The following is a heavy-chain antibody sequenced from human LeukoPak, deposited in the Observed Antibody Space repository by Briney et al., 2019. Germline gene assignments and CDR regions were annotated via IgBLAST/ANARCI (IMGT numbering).Heavy chain of an antibody. CDR1: GFTFSDYF. CDR3: ARDNMEDAFDI. J-gene: IGHJ3*02. D-gene: IGHD1-1*01. CDR2: INSEGNNI. V-gene: IGHV3-11*01. Sequence: GGSLRLSCVASGFTFSDYFMSWIRQAPGKGLEWLSFINSEGNNIYYADSVKGRFTISRDNAKNSLYLQMNSLRAEDTAVYYCARDNMEDAFDIWGQGTMVTVSS.